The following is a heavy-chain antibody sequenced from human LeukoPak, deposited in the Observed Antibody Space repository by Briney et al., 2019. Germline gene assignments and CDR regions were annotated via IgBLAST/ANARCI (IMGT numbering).Heavy chain of an antibody. CDR3: AAGSGGKGYYYMDV. Sequence: SETLSLTCTVSGGSISSSSYYWGWIRQPPGKGLEWIGSIYYSGSTYYNPSLKSRVTISVDTSKNQFSLKLSSVTAADTAVYYCAAGSGGKGYYYMDVWGKGTTVTI. V-gene: IGHV4-39*01. D-gene: IGHD4-23*01. CDR2: IYYSGST. CDR1: GGSISSSSYY. J-gene: IGHJ6*03.